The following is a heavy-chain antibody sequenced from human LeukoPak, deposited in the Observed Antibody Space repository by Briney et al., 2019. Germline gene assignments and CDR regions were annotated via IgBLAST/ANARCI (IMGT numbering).Heavy chain of an antibody. V-gene: IGHV3-33*08. CDR3: AKATGTLTN. CDR2: ISYDGSNK. Sequence: GRSLRLSCAASGFTFSNYGMHWVRQAPGKGLEWVAIISYDGSNKYYADSVKGRFTISRDNSKNTLYLQMNSLTAEDTAIFYCAKATGTLTNWGQGILVTVSS. CDR1: GFTFSNYG. D-gene: IGHD1-1*01. J-gene: IGHJ4*02.